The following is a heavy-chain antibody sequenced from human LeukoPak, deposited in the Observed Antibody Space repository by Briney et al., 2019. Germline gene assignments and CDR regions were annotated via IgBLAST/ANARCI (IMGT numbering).Heavy chain of an antibody. CDR2: IWYDESNK. J-gene: IGHJ4*02. Sequence: GGSLRLSCAASGFTFSSYGMHWVRQAPGKGLEWVAVIWYDESNKYYADSVKGRFTISRDNSKNTLYLQMNSLRAEDTAVYYCARDRSSSSSYFDYWGQGTLVTVSS. V-gene: IGHV3-33*01. CDR3: ARDRSSSSSYFDY. D-gene: IGHD6-6*01. CDR1: GFTFSSYG.